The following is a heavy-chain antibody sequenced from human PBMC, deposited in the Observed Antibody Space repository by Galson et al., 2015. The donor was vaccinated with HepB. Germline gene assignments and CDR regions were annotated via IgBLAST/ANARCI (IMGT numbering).Heavy chain of an antibody. Sequence: SLRLSCAASGFTFSNAWMSWVRQAPGKGLEWVGRIKSKTDGGTTDYAAPVKGRFTISRDDSKNTLYLQMNSLKTEDTAVYYCTTDRYWELNYYDSSGIVPRVYFDYWGQGTLVTVSS. J-gene: IGHJ4*02. CDR3: TTDRYWELNYYDSSGIVPRVYFDY. CDR2: IKSKTDGGTT. D-gene: IGHD3-22*01. V-gene: IGHV3-15*01. CDR1: GFTFSNAW.